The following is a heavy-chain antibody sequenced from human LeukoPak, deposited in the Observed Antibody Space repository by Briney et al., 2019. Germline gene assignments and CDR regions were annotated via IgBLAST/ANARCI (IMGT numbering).Heavy chain of an antibody. V-gene: IGHV3-7*03. CDR3: ARGPHYGSRSDHLDY. CDR1: GFTFSTHW. J-gene: IGHJ4*02. CDR2: IKQGGSEK. D-gene: IGHD3-10*01. Sequence: AGGSLRLSCGASGFTFSTHWMNWVRQAPGKGLEWVANIKQGGSEKNYVGSVKGRFTASRDDAKNSVYLQMDSLRAEDTAIYYCARGPHYGSRSDHLDYWGQGTLVTVSS.